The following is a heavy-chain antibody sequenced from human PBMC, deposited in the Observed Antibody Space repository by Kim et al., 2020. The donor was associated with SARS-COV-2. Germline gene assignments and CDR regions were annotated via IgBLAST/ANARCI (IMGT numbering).Heavy chain of an antibody. V-gene: IGHV3-33*01. CDR2: IWYDGSNK. CDR3: ARDLINYYDSSGLRNWFDP. J-gene: IGHJ5*02. Sequence: GGSLRLSCAASGFTFSSYGMHWVRQAPGKGLEWVAVIWYDGSNKYYADSVKGRFTISRDNSKNTLYLQMNSLRAEDTAVYYCARDLINYYDSSGLRNWFDPWGQGTLVTVSS. CDR1: GFTFSSYG. D-gene: IGHD3-22*01.